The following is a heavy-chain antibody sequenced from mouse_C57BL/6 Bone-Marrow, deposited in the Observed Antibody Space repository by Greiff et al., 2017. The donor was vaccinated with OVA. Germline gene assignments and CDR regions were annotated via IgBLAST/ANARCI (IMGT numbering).Heavy chain of an antibody. V-gene: IGHV1-69*01. Sequence: QVQLQQPGAELVMPGASVKLSCKASGYTFTSYWMHWVNQRPGQGLEWIGEIDPSDSYTDYNHKFKGKSTVTVDKSSSTAYMQLSSLTSEGSAVYYCARTYDDWFAYGGQGTLVTVSA. CDR2: IDPSDSYT. CDR1: GYTFTSYW. J-gene: IGHJ3*01. CDR3: ARTYDDWFAY. D-gene: IGHD2-12*01.